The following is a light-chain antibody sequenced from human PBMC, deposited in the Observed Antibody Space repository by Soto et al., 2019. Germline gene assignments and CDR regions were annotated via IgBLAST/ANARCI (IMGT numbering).Light chain of an antibody. V-gene: IGKV3-20*01. CDR2: GAS. J-gene: IGKJ1*01. CDR3: QQYGSSPRT. Sequence: PGERAPLSCRASQSVSSSYLAWYQQKPGQAPRLLIYGASSRATGIPDRFSGSGSGTDFTLTISRLEPEDFAVYYCQQYGSSPRTFGQGTKVDIK. CDR1: QSVSSSY.